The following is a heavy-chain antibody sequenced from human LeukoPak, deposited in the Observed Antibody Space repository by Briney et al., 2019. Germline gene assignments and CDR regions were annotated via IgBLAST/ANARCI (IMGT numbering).Heavy chain of an antibody. CDR2: INPNSGVT. V-gene: IGHV1-2*02. CDR1: GYSFTGYY. CDR3: ARDLGDIVVVPAAIWFDP. Sequence: SVKVSCKASGYSFTGYYMHWVRQAPGQGLEWMGWINPNSGVTNYAQKSQCRVTTTRDRSISTADMELSRLRSDDTAVYYCARDLGDIVVVPAAIWFDPWGQGTLVTVSS. D-gene: IGHD2-2*01. J-gene: IGHJ5*02.